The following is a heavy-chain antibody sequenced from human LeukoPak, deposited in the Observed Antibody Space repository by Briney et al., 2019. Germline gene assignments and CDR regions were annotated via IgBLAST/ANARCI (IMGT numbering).Heavy chain of an antibody. J-gene: IGHJ4*02. CDR2: IKQDGSEE. D-gene: IGHD1-14*01. CDR1: GFTFSSYG. V-gene: IGHV3-7*01. CDR3: ARDTTSIEQAVDY. Sequence: GGSLRLSCAASGFTFSSYGMHWVRQAPGKGLEWVANIKQDGSEEYYVDSVKGRFTISRDNAKNSLYLQMNSLRAEDTAVYYCARDTTSIEQAVDYWGQGTLVTVSS.